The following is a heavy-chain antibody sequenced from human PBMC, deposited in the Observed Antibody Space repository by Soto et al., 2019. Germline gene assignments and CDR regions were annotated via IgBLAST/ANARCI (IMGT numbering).Heavy chain of an antibody. J-gene: IGHJ4*02. CDR3: ARVEVSWNYAAPLVDY. D-gene: IGHD1-7*01. Sequence: GGSLRLSCAASGFTFSSYSMHWVRQAPGKGLEWVAVISYDGSNKYYADSVKGRFTISRDNSKNTLYLQMNSLRAEDTAVYYCARVEVSWNYAAPLVDYWGQGTLVTVSS. CDR1: GFTFSSYS. CDR2: ISYDGSNK. V-gene: IGHV3-30-3*01.